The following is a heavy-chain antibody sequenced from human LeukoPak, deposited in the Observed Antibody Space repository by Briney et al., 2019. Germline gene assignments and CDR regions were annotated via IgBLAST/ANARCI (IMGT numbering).Heavy chain of an antibody. D-gene: IGHD3-22*01. CDR2: IRYHGSDK. CDR3: AVIRDDSSGYAHNGMDV. J-gene: IGHJ6*02. V-gene: IGHV3-30*02. Sequence: GGSLRLSCAASGFTFSSCGMHWVRQAPGKGLEWVAFIRYHGSDKYYADSVKGRFTISRDNSENTLYLQMNSLRVEDTAVYYCAVIRDDSSGYAHNGMDVWGQGTTVTVSS. CDR1: GFTFSSCG.